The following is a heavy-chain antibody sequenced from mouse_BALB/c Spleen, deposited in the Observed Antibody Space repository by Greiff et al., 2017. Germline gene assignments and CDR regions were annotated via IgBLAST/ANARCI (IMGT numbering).Heavy chain of an antibody. J-gene: IGHJ2*01. V-gene: IGHV1S56*01. D-gene: IGHD2-2*01. CDR2: IYPGNVNT. CDR1: GYTFTSYY. Sequence: QVQLQQSGPELVKPGASVRISCKASGYTFTSYYIHWVKQRPGQGLEWIGWIYPGNVNTKYNEKFKGKATLTADKSSSTAYIQLSSLTSEDSAVYFCARLIYYGYDGTPYYFDYWGQGTTLTVSS. CDR3: ARLIYYGYDGTPYYFDY.